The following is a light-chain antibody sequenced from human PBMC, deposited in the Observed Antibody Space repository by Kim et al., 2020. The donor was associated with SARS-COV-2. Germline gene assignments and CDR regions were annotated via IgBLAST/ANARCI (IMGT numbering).Light chain of an antibody. V-gene: IGKV3-15*01. Sequence: SARERAHLSCRARQSVSSNLAWYQQKPGQAPRLLIYGASTRATGIPARFSGSGSGTEFTLTISSLQSEDFAVYYCQQDNNWPPWTFGQGDKVDSK. CDR1: QSVSSN. J-gene: IGKJ1*01. CDR2: GAS. CDR3: QQDNNWPPWT.